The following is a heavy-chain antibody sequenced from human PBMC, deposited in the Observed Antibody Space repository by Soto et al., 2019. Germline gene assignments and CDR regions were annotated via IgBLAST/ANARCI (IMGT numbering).Heavy chain of an antibody. CDR1: GYTIPSYC. D-gene: IGHD2-21*01. V-gene: IGHV1-18*01. J-gene: IGHJ6*03. Sequence: SVNVSCKACGYTIPSYCISLVRQAPGQRLERMGWISAYNGNTNYAQKLQGRVTITTDTSTSTAYMELRSLRSDDTAVYYCATALCFELGRDPSCYSLFVWGK. CDR2: ISAYNGNT. CDR3: ATALCFELGRDPSCYSLFV.